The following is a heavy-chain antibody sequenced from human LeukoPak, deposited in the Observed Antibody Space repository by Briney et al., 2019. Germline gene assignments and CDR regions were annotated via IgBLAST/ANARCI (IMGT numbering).Heavy chain of an antibody. Sequence: GTSLRLSCAASGFSFSSYNFHWVRQAPGKGLKWLGFISYDGNIEYEDSVKGRFTISRDNAKNSLYLQMNSLRAEDTAVYYCARGHQLLSFDYWGQGTLVTVSS. J-gene: IGHJ4*02. CDR2: ISYDGNIE. CDR3: ARGHQLLSFDY. D-gene: IGHD2-2*01. V-gene: IGHV3-30*03. CDR1: GFSFSSYN.